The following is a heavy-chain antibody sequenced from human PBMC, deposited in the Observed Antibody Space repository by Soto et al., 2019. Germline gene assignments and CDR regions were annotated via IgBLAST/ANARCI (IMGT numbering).Heavy chain of an antibody. J-gene: IGHJ6*02. CDR3: ARDLERFGELYYYYYGMDV. CDR2: ISYDGSNK. D-gene: IGHD3-10*01. V-gene: IGHV3-30-3*01. CDR1: GFTFSSYA. Sequence: GGSLRLSCAASGFTFSSYAMHWVRQAPGKGLEWVAVISYDGSNKYYADSVKGRFTISRDNSKNTLYLQMNSLGAEDTAVYYCARDLERFGELYYYYYGMDVWGQGTTVTVSS.